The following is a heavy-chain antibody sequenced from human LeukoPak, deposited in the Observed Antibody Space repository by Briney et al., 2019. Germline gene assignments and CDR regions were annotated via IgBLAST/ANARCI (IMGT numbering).Heavy chain of an antibody. J-gene: IGHJ6*03. V-gene: IGHV4-59*01. CDR2: IYYSGST. CDR1: GGSISSYY. D-gene: IGHD3-3*01. Sequence: SETLSLTCTVSGGSISSYYWSWIRQPPGKGLEWIGYIYYSGSTNYNPSPKSRVTISVDTSKNQFSLKLSSVTAADTAVYYCARGRRGTIFGVVTSNGYLYYYYYLDVWGKGTTVTVSS. CDR3: ARGRRGTIFGVVTSNGYLYYYYYLDV.